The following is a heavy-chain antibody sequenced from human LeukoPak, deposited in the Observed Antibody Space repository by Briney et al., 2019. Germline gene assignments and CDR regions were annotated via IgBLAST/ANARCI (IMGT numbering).Heavy chain of an antibody. CDR3: ARAKEVGAYFR. V-gene: IGHV1-69*05. D-gene: IGHD1-26*01. Sequence: ASVKVSCKASGYTFTSYGISWVRQAPGQGLEWMGGIIPIFGTANYAQKFQGRVTITTDESTSTAYMEPSSLRSEDTAVYYCARAKEVGAYFRWGQGTLVTVSS. CDR2: IIPIFGTA. CDR1: GYTFTSYG. J-gene: IGHJ4*02.